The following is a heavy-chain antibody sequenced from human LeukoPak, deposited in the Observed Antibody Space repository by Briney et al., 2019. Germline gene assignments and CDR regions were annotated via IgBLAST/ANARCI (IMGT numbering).Heavy chain of an antibody. V-gene: IGHV1-2*06. CDR2: INPNSVGT. Sequence: ASVKVSCKASGYTFTGYYMHWVRQAPGQGLGWMGRINPNSVGTNYAQKFQGRVTMTRDTSISTAYMELSRLRSDDTAVYYCARARPRFVDYWGQGTLVTVSS. CDR3: ARARPRFVDY. CDR1: GYTFTGYY. J-gene: IGHJ4*02.